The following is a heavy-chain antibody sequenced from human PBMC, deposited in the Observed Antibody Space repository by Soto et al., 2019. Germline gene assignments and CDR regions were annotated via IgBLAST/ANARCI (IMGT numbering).Heavy chain of an antibody. Sequence: QLQLQESGSGLVKPSQTLSLTCAVSGGSISSGGYSWSWIRQPPGKGLEWIEYIYHSGSTYYNPSLKSRVTISVDRSKNQFSLKLSSVTAADTAVYYCARVSPYCSSTSCSLFDPWGQGTLVTVSS. D-gene: IGHD2-2*01. CDR1: GGSISSGGYS. CDR2: IYHSGST. V-gene: IGHV4-30-2*01. J-gene: IGHJ5*02. CDR3: ARVSPYCSSTSCSLFDP.